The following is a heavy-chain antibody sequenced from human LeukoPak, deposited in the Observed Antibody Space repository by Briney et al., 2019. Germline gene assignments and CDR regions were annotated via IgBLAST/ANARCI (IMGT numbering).Heavy chain of an antibody. CDR3: ARDSAFADY. V-gene: IGHV1-58*01. D-gene: IGHD3-3*02. CDR1: GFTFTSTA. Sequence: ASVTVSCKASGFTFTSTAVQWVRQARGQRLEWIGWILVGSGNTNYAQMFQDRLTITRDTSASTGYMELSSLISEDTAIYYCARDSAFADYWGQGTLVTVSS. CDR2: ILVGSGNT. J-gene: IGHJ4*02.